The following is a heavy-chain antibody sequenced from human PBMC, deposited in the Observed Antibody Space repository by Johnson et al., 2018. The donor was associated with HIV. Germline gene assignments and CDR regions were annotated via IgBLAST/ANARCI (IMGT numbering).Heavy chain of an antibody. CDR3: AKDLRSGNRREAFDI. V-gene: IGHV3-30*02. CDR1: GFTFSSYD. J-gene: IGHJ3*02. D-gene: IGHD1-14*01. Sequence: QVQLVESGGGLVQPGGSLRLSCAASGFTFSSYDMHWVRQAPGKGLEWVAFIRYDGSNKYYADSVKGRFTISRDNSKNTLYLQMNSLRAEDTAVYYCAKDLRSGNRREAFDIWGQGTMVTVSS. CDR2: IRYDGSNK.